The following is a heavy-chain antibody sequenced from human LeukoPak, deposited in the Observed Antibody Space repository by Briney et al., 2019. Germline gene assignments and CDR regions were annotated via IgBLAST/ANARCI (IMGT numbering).Heavy chain of an antibody. Sequence: PSETLSLTCTVSGGSISSYYWSWIRQPPGKGLEWIRYIYYSGSTNYNPSLKSRVTISVDTSKNQFSLKLSSVTAADTAVYYCARHPPYYDFWSGFGFFDIWGQGTMVTVSS. V-gene: IGHV4-59*08. J-gene: IGHJ3*02. D-gene: IGHD3-3*01. CDR2: IYYSGST. CDR3: ARHPPYYDFWSGFGFFDI. CDR1: GGSISSYY.